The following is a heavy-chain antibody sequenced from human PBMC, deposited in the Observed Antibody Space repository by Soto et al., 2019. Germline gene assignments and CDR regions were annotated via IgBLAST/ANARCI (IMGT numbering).Heavy chain of an antibody. Sequence: QVRLLQSGAEVKKPGASVKVSCKASGYTFNSYGFSWVRQAPGQGLEWMGGIGADNGNTNYAQKFQGRVTITTDTSTNTAYMELRSLRSDDAAVYYCARDGCSGASCQFDYWGQGTPVSVSS. D-gene: IGHD2-15*01. CDR3: ARDGCSGASCQFDY. CDR1: GYTFNSYG. CDR2: IGADNGNT. V-gene: IGHV1-18*01. J-gene: IGHJ4*02.